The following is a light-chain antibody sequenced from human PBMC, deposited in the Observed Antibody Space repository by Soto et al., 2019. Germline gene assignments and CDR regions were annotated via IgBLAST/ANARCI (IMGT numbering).Light chain of an antibody. Sequence: DIQMTQSPSTLSASAGDRVTVTCRASQSIDKWLAWYQQKPGKAPKLLMYKASLLQSGIPSRFSGSGSGTEFTLTISSLQSDDVASYYCQQYSKSPWTFGQGTKVEV. CDR3: QQYSKSPWT. V-gene: IGKV1-5*03. CDR2: KAS. J-gene: IGKJ1*01. CDR1: QSIDKW.